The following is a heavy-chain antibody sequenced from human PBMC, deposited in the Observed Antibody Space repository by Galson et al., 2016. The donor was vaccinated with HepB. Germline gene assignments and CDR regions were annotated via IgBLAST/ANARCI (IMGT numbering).Heavy chain of an antibody. CDR2: ISSGSAYT. D-gene: IGHD1-26*01. CDR3: ARDRTCSGSYWDALDI. V-gene: IGHV3-21*01. CDR1: GFTFRNYR. J-gene: IGHJ3*02. Sequence: SLRLSCAASGFTFRNYRMNWVRQAPGKGLEWVSSISSGSAYTYSADSVKGRFTISRDNVKNSLYLQMNSLRAEDTALYYCARDRTCSGSYWDALDIWGQGTRVTVSP.